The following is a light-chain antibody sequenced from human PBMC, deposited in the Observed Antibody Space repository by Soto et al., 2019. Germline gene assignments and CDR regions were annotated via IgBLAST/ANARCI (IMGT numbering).Light chain of an antibody. CDR2: EVR. CDR1: SSDVGGYDF. Sequence: QSALTQPASVSGSPGQSITISCTGTSSDVGGYDFVSWYQHHPGKAPKLIIYEVRTPPSGVSDRFSGSKSGNTASLTISGLQAEDEDDYYCSSDTRDWGVFGTGTKLTVL. J-gene: IGLJ1*01. CDR3: SSDTRDWGV. V-gene: IGLV2-14*01.